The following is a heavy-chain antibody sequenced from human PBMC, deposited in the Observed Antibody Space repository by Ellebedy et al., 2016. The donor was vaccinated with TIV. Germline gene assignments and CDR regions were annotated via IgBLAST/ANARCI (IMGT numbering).Heavy chain of an antibody. Sequence: AASVKVPCKASGYTFTGYYMHWARQAPGQGREWVGWINPKSGGAKYAHKFQGRVTMTRDTSVSTAYMELIRLRSDDTAVYFCARDHNRQLVVRDWFDPWGQGTLVTVSS. D-gene: IGHD6-13*01. V-gene: IGHV1-2*02. J-gene: IGHJ5*02. CDR2: INPKSGGA. CDR3: ARDHNRQLVVRDWFDP. CDR1: GYTFTGYY.